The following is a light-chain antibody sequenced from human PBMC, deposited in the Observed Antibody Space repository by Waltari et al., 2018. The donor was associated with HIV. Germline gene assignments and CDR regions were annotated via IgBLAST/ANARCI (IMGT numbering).Light chain of an antibody. Sequence: ELTQPPSVSVPSGQTASIPCSGERLADKFPCWYQKKPGLPPALLVYQGSRRPSGIPERFSASKSANTATLTIRGAQPLDEAEYFCQAWDANHAVFGGGTTLTVL. V-gene: IGLV3-1*01. J-gene: IGLJ2*01. CDR2: QGS. CDR1: RLADKF. CDR3: QAWDANHAV.